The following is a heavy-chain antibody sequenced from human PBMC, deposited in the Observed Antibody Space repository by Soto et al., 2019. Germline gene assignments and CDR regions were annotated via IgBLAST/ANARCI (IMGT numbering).Heavy chain of an antibody. CDR3: ARDGMGIFGVVIAPSFDY. J-gene: IGHJ4*02. CDR2: ISSSSSTI. V-gene: IGHV3-48*02. Sequence: GGSLRLSCAASGFTFSSYSMNWVRQAPGKGLEWVSYISSSSSTIYYADSVKGRFTISRDNAKNSLYLQMNSLRDEDTAVDYCARDGMGIFGVVIAPSFDYWGQGTLVTVSS. CDR1: GFTFSSYS. D-gene: IGHD3-3*01.